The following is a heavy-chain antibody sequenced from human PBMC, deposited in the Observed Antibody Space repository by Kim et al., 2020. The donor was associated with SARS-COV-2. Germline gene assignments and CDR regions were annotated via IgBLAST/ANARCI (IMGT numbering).Heavy chain of an antibody. J-gene: IGHJ4*02. CDR2: ISYDGSNK. CDR3: ARDLGFLEWLFYPLDY. Sequence: GGSLRLSCAASGFTFSSYAMHWVRQAPGKGLEWVAVISYDGSNKYYADSVKGRFTISRDNSKNTLYLQMNSLRAEDTAVYYCARDLGFLEWLFYPLDYWGQGTLVTVSS. CDR1: GFTFSSYA. V-gene: IGHV3-30-3*01. D-gene: IGHD3-3*01.